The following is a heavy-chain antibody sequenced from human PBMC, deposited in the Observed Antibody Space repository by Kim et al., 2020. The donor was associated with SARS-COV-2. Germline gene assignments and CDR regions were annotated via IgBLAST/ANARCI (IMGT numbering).Heavy chain of an antibody. CDR2: ISGSGGST. D-gene: IGHD3-9*01. CDR1: GFTFSSYA. V-gene: IGHV3-23*01. CDR3: AKDHFIYYDILTGYSPFDY. J-gene: IGHJ4*02. Sequence: GGSLRLSCAASGFTFSSYAMSWVRQAPGKGLEWVSAISGSGGSTYYADSVKGRFTISRDNSKNTLYLQMNSLRAEDTAVYYCAKDHFIYYDILTGYSPFDYWGQGTLVTVSS.